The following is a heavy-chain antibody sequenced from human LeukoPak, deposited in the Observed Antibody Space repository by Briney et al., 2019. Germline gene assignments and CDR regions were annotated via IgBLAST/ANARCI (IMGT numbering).Heavy chain of an antibody. CDR3: ARMFPRGYSYGHFDY. CDR2: IIPIFGTA. D-gene: IGHD5-18*01. CDR1: GGTFSSYA. Sequence: GASVKVSCKASGGTFSSYAISWVRQAPGQGLEWMGRIIPIFGTANYAQKFQGRVTITADKSTSTAYMELSSLRSEDTAVYYCARMFPRGYSYGHFDYWGQGTLVTVSS. J-gene: IGHJ4*02. V-gene: IGHV1-69*06.